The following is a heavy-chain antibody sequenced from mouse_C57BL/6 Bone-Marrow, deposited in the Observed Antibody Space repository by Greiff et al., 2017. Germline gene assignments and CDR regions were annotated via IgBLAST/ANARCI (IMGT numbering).Heavy chain of an antibody. Sequence: EVQLVESGGDLVKPGGSLKLSCAASGFTFSDYGMHWVRQAPEKGLEWVAYISSGSSTIYYADTVKGRFTISRDNAKNTLFLQMTSLRSEDTAMYYCARGGYSTTYYYAMDYWGQGTSVTVSS. D-gene: IGHD2-5*01. CDR3: ARGGYSTTYYYAMDY. V-gene: IGHV5-17*01. J-gene: IGHJ4*01. CDR2: ISSGSSTI. CDR1: GFTFSDYG.